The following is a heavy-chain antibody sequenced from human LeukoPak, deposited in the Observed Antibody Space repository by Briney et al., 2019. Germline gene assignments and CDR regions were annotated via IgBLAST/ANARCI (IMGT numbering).Heavy chain of an antibody. CDR2: INHSGST. CDR3: ARIYEGAHRLTTVTTEGQNDY. V-gene: IGHV4-34*01. J-gene: IGHJ4*02. CDR1: GGSFSGYY. D-gene: IGHD4-17*01. Sequence: PSETLSLTCAVYGGSFSGYYWSWIRQPPGKGLEWIGEINHSGSTNYNPSLKSRVTISVDTSKNQFSLKLSSVTAADTAVYYCARIYEGAHRLTTVTTEGQNDYWGQGTLVTVSS.